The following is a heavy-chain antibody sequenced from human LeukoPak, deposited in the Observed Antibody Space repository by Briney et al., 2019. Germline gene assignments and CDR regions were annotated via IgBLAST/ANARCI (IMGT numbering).Heavy chain of an antibody. D-gene: IGHD2-21*02. CDR3: ARVVNYYSMFDP. J-gene: IGHJ5*02. Sequence: NSSETLSLTCAVYGGSFSGYYWSWIRQPPGKGLEWIGYIYYSGSTNYNPSLKSRVTISVDTSKNQFSLKLSSVTAADTAVYYCARVVNYYSMFDPWGQGTLVTVSS. CDR1: GGSFSGYY. CDR2: IYYSGST. V-gene: IGHV4-59*08.